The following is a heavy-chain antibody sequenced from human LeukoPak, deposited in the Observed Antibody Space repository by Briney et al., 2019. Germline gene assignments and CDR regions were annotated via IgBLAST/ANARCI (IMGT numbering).Heavy chain of an antibody. CDR3: ARDQAGAPRY. CDR2: ISGYNGNT. Sequence: ASVKVSCKASGYTFTSYGISWMRQAPGQGLEWMGWISGYNGNTNYAQKLQGRVTMTTDTSTSTAYMELRSLRSDDTAVYHCARDQAGAPRYWGQGTLVTVSS. J-gene: IGHJ4*02. CDR1: GYTFTSYG. V-gene: IGHV1-18*01.